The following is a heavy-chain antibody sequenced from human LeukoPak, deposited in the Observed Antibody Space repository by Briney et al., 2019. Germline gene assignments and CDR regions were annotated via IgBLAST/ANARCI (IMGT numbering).Heavy chain of an antibody. CDR1: GGSVSSYY. V-gene: IGHV4-59*02. D-gene: IGHD2/OR15-2a*01. J-gene: IGHJ6*02. CDR2: IYYSGSS. Sequence: PSETLSLTCSVSGGSVSSYYWNWIRQPPGKGLEWIGYIYYSGSSNYNPSLKSRVTISVDTSKNQFSLKLNSVTAADTAVYYCARLGRRFYNMDVWGQGTTVTVSS. CDR3: ARLGRRFYNMDV.